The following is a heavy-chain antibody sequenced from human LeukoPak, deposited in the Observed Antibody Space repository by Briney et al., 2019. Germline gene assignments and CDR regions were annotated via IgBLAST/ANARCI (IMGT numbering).Heavy chain of an antibody. CDR3: ARVRGTYYRDGFDI. CDR1: GFTFSSYS. Sequence: GDSLRLSCAASGFTFSSYSMNWVRQAPGKGLEWVSYISSSSSTIYYADSVKGRFTISRDNAENSLYLQMNSLRDEDTAVYYCARVRGTYYRDGFDIWGQGTVVAVSS. V-gene: IGHV3-48*02. J-gene: IGHJ3*02. D-gene: IGHD1-26*01. CDR2: ISSSSSTI.